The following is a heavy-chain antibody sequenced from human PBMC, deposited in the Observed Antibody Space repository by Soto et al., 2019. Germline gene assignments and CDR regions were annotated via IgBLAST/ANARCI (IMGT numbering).Heavy chain of an antibody. CDR3: AGEYTSANYAFDI. J-gene: IGHJ3*02. D-gene: IGHD3-10*01. Sequence: EVQLLESGGGLVQPGGSLRLSCAASGFTFSSYAMTWVRQAPGKGLAWVSSITGSGGNTYYADSVKGRFTISRDNSKNTLYLQMNTLRAADTAVYFCAGEYTSANYAFDIWGQGTLVTVSS. CDR2: ITGSGGNT. V-gene: IGHV3-23*01. CDR1: GFTFSSYA.